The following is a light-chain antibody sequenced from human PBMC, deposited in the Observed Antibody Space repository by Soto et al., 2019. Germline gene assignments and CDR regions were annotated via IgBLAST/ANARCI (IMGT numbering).Light chain of an antibody. Sequence: EIQMTQSPSTLSASVGDRVTITCRASQSISSWLAWYQQKPGKAPKLLIYDASSLESGVPSRFSGSGSGTEFTLTISSLQSDDFATYYCQKYNSYSFGQGTRLEIK. CDR2: DAS. CDR1: QSISSW. V-gene: IGKV1-5*01. CDR3: QKYNSYS. J-gene: IGKJ5*01.